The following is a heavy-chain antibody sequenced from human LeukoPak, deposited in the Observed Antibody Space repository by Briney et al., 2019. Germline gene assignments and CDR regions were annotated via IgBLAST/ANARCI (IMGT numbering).Heavy chain of an antibody. D-gene: IGHD3-10*01. Sequence: QPGGSLRLSCAASGFTFRNYVIHWVRQAPGKGLEWVAVTSSDLNVKLCADSVKGRFTISRDNSRSTLYLQMDSLRPEDTAIYYCAREGYYGSGSPPSLYFDYWGQGTLVTVSS. CDR1: GFTFRNYV. V-gene: IGHV3-30-3*01. J-gene: IGHJ4*02. CDR3: AREGYYGSGSPPSLYFDY. CDR2: TSSDLNVK.